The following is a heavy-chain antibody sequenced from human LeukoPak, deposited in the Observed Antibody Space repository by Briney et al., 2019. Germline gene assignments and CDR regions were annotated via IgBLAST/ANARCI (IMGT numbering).Heavy chain of an antibody. CDR3: ARGGSTDSIHTCGGNCYFLDY. D-gene: IGHD2-21*02. Sequence: ASVKVSCKASGYTFTGNHMHWVRQAPGQGLEWMGWINPNSGGTNYAQKFQGRVIMTRDTSISTAYMELSRLGSDDTAVYYCARGGSTDSIHTCGGNCYFLDYWGQGTLVTVSS. CDR1: GYTFTGNH. V-gene: IGHV1-2*02. J-gene: IGHJ4*02. CDR2: INPNSGGT.